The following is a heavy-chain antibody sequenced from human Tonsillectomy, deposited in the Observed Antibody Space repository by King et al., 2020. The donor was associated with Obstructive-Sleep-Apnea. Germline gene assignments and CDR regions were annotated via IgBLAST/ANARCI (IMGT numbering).Heavy chain of an antibody. D-gene: IGHD2-2*01. V-gene: IGHV4-39*07. J-gene: IGHJ4*02. Sequence: LQLQESGPGLVKPSETLSLTCTVSGGSISSSSYYWGWIRQPPGKGLEWIGSIYYSGSTYCNPSLKSRVTISVDTSKNQFSLKLSSVTAADTAVYYCARGYCSSTSCYAVDYWGQGTLVTVSS. CDR1: GGSISSSSYY. CDR2: IYYSGST. CDR3: ARGYCSSTSCYAVDY.